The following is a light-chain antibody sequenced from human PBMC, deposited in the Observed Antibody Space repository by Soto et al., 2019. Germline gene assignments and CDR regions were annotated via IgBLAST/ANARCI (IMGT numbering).Light chain of an antibody. Sequence: LTQPASVSGSPGQSITISCTGTSSDVGGYNYVSWYQQHPGKAPKLMIYEVSNRPSGVSNRFSGSKSGNTASLTISGLQAEDEADYYCSSYTSSSSLAYVFGTGTKVTVL. CDR2: EVS. J-gene: IGLJ1*01. V-gene: IGLV2-14*01. CDR1: SSDVGGYNY. CDR3: SSYTSSSSLAYV.